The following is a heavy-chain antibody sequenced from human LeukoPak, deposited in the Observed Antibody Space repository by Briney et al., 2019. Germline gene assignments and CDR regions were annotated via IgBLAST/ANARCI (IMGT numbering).Heavy chain of an antibody. CDR2: INPNSGNT. CDR3: ARVRGRVRGVIRSDFDY. J-gene: IGHJ4*02. CDR1: GYTFTSYD. D-gene: IGHD3-10*01. Sequence: ASVKVSCKASGYTFTSYDIDWGRQATGQGLEWMGWINPNSGNTGYAQKFQGRVTMTRNTSISTAYMELSSLRSEDTAVYYCARVRGRVRGVIRSDFDYWGQGTLVTVSS. V-gene: IGHV1-8*01.